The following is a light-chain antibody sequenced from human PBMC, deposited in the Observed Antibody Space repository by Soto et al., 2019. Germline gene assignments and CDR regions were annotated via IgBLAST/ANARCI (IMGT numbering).Light chain of an antibody. CDR3: QESATTRWA. CDR2: KAS. V-gene: IGKV1-5*03. J-gene: IGKJ1*01. Sequence: DIQMTQSPSTLSASVGDRVTITFRASQSISSWLAWYQQKPGKAPKLLIYKASSLESGVPSRFSGSGSGTDFTLTISSLHPEDFATFYCQESATTRWAFGQGTKVDIK. CDR1: QSISSW.